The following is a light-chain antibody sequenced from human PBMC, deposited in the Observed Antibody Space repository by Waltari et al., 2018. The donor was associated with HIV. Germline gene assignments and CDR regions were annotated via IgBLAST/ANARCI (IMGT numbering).Light chain of an antibody. Sequence: SYDLTQPLSVSVALGQPATITCGGNNLGRQNVCWYQQRPGQAPVLIIYRDNTRPSGIPERFSGSNSGNTATLTIRRAQAGDEADYYCQVRVSNSVVFGGGTNLTVL. CDR3: QVRVSNSVV. J-gene: IGLJ2*01. V-gene: IGLV3-9*01. CDR1: NLGRQN. CDR2: RDN.